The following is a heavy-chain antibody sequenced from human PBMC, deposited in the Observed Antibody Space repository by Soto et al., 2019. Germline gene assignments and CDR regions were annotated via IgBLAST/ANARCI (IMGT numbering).Heavy chain of an antibody. CDR2: ISAYNGNT. Sequence: ASVKVSCKASGYTFTSYGISWVRQAPGQGLEWMGWISAYNGNTNYAQKLQGRVTMTTDTSTSTAYMELRSLRSDDTAVYYCARRIAAAGTGWDDYWGQGTLVTVSS. D-gene: IGHD6-13*01. V-gene: IGHV1-18*01. CDR1: GYTFTSYG. CDR3: ARRIAAAGTGWDDY. J-gene: IGHJ4*02.